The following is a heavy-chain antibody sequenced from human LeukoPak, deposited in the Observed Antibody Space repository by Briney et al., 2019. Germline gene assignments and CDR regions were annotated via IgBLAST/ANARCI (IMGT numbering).Heavy chain of an antibody. D-gene: IGHD3-10*01. CDR3: AGDLWFGEFYFDY. CDR2: INPNSGGT. J-gene: IGHJ4*02. CDR1: GYTFTGYY. Sequence: GASVKVSCKASGYTFTGYYMHWVRQAPGQGLEWMGWINPNSGGTNYAQKFQGRVTMTRDTSISTAYMELSRLRSDDTAVYYCAGDLWFGEFYFDYWGQGTLVTVSS. V-gene: IGHV1-2*02.